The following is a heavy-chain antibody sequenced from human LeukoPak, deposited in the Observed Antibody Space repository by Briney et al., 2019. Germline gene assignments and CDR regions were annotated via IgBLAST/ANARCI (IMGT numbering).Heavy chain of an antibody. J-gene: IGHJ4*02. CDR2: IYSGGDT. D-gene: IGHD3-3*01. CDR1: GFSVSGYY. CDR3: ARGFFNFED. Sequence: GGSLRLSCAASGFSVSGYYMSWVRQAPGRGLEWVSVIYSGGDTSYADYVKGRFTVSRDNAKNTVDLHMNGLRPDDTAFYYCARGFFNFEDWGRGTLVTVSS. V-gene: IGHV3-66*02.